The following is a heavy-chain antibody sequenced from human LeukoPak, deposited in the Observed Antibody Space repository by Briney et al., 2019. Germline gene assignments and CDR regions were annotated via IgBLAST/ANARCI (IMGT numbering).Heavy chain of an antibody. J-gene: IGHJ4*02. D-gene: IGHD3-16*02. CDR1: GASISNYY. V-gene: IGHV4-59*08. CDR2: MLYSGST. Sequence: SETLSLTCTVFGASISNYYWSWFRQSPGKGLEWFGYMLYSGSTNQNPSLRSRVTISVDTSKNQVSLKLSSVTAADTAVYYCARSDIWGSYRFLDYWGQGALVTVSS. CDR3: ARSDIWGSYRFLDY.